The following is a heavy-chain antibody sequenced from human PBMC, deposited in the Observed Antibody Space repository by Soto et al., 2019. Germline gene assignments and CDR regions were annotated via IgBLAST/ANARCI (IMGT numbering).Heavy chain of an antibody. CDR1: GGSISSGGYY. CDR2: IYYSGST. V-gene: IGHV4-31*03. J-gene: IGHJ5*02. CDR3: ARTYYYVSGRYYSYWFDP. D-gene: IGHD3-10*01. Sequence: PSETLSLTCTVSGGSISSGGYYWSWIRQHPGKGLEWIGYIYYSGSTYYNPSLKSRVTISVDTSKNQFSLKLSSVTAADTAVYYCARTYYYVSGRYYSYWFDPWGQGTLVTVSS.